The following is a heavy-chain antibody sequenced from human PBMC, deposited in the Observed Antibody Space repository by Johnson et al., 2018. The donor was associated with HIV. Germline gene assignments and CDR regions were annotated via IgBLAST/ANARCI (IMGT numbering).Heavy chain of an antibody. CDR2: IRYDGSNK. V-gene: IGHV3-30*02. J-gene: IGHJ3*02. CDR3: AKDKPYGSGLLLGAFDI. Sequence: QVLLVESGGGVVQPGGSLRLSCAASGFTFSSYGMHWVRQAPGKGLEWVAFIRYDGSNKYYADSVKGRFTISRDNSKNTLYLQMNSLRAEDTAVYYCAKDKPYGSGLLLGAFDIWGQGTMVTVSS. D-gene: IGHD3-10*01. CDR1: GFTFSSYG.